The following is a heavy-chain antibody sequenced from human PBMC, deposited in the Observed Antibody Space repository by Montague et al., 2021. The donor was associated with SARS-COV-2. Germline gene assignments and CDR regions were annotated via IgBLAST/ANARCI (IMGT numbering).Heavy chain of an antibody. CDR1: GASVGSSD. J-gene: IGHJ3*02. V-gene: IGHV4-59*02. D-gene: IGHD1-14*01. CDR3: ARETMTADASDI. Sequence: SETLSLTCTVSGASVGSSDWGWIRQSPGKGLEWIGYFYSVGSTDYNPSLKSRATISRDTSKNQFSLKVRSVTAADTAVYYCARETMTADASDIWGQGTIVTVSS. CDR2: FYSVGST.